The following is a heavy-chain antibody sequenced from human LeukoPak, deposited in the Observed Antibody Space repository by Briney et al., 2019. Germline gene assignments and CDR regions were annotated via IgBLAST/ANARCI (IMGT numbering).Heavy chain of an antibody. Sequence: GGSLRLSCTASGFTFSRCAMGWVRQSPGKGLEWVAGIGGSDGRTYYADPVKGRFNISRDNFKNSLYLQLNSLRSEDTSIYYCVKDANYFDSGSYMVPFDSWGQGTLVTVSS. CDR2: IGGSDGRT. CDR3: VKDANYFDSGSYMVPFDS. CDR1: GFTFSRCA. V-gene: IGHV3-23*01. J-gene: IGHJ4*02. D-gene: IGHD3-22*01.